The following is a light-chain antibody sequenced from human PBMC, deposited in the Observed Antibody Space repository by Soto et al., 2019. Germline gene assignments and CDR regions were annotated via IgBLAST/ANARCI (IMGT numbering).Light chain of an antibody. CDR1: QSISSNK. Sequence: EIVLTQSPGSLSLSPGERATLSCRASQSISSNKLAWYQHNPGQAPRLLIYGASSRATGIPDRFSGSGSGTDFTLTISRLEPEDLVLYYCQQYDSSFPAFGQGTKVEI. CDR2: GAS. CDR3: QQYDSSFPA. V-gene: IGKV3-20*01. J-gene: IGKJ1*01.